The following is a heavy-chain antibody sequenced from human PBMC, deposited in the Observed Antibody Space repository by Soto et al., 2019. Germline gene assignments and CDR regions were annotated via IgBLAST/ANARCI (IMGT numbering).Heavy chain of an antibody. CDR1: GFTFSSYW. D-gene: IGHD6-13*01. CDR3: ARDATPYSPTSGWVGP. CDR2: IKQDGSEK. J-gene: IGHJ5*02. V-gene: IGHV3-7*01. Sequence: EVQLVESGGGLVQPGGSLRLSCAASGFTFSSYWMSWVRQTPGKGLEWVANIKQDGSEKHYVDPVKGRFTISRDNAKNSLHLQMNSLRVEDTAVYYCARDATPYSPTSGWVGPWGQGTLVTVSS.